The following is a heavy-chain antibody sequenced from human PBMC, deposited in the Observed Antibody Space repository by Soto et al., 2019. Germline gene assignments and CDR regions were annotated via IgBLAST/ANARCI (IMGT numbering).Heavy chain of an antibody. V-gene: IGHV3-66*01. CDR3: AREPYRSRQGSGFDI. J-gene: IGHJ3*02. D-gene: IGHD6-13*01. Sequence: EVQLVESGGGLVQPRGALRLACEASGFNISSDFMSWVRQAPGKGLEWVSVVYGGGITYYADFVKGRFNISRDNSKNTLYLQMKILRADDTAIYYCAREPYRSRQGSGFDIWGQWTMVTVSS. CDR2: VYGGGIT. CDR1: GFNISSDF.